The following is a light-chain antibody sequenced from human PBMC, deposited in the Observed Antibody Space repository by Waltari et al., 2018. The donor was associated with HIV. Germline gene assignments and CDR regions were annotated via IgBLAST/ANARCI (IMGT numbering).Light chain of an antibody. Sequence: QSALTQPPSASGSPGQSVTISCTGTSSDIGDYDYVSWYQHQPGEAPKLLIYEVLKRPSGVPHRCSGSKSGNTASLTVSGLQAEDEADYYCSSYGGNSNVIFGGGTKLTVL. CDR3: SSYGGNSNVI. CDR1: SSDIGDYDY. J-gene: IGLJ2*01. CDR2: EVL. V-gene: IGLV2-8*01.